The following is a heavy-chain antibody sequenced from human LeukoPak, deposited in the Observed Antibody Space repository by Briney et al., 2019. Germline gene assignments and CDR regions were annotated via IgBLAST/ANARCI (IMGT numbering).Heavy chain of an antibody. D-gene: IGHD3-10*01. Sequence: GGSLRLSCAASEFIVSINYMSWVRQAPGKGLEWVSVIYSGGSTYYADSVKGRFTISRDNSKSTLYIQMNSLRAEDTAVYYCARAKPKNMVRGLIMRRESRYYFDYWGQGTLVTVSS. J-gene: IGHJ4*02. CDR2: IYSGGST. V-gene: IGHV3-53*01. CDR3: ARAKPKNMVRGLIMRRESRYYFDY. CDR1: EFIVSINY.